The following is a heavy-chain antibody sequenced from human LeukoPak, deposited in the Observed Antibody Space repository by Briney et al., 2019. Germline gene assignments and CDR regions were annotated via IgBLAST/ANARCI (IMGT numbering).Heavy chain of an antibody. CDR2: ISSSSSYI. V-gene: IGHV3-21*01. D-gene: IGHD2-2*01. Sequence: GGSLRLSCAASGFTFSSYSMNWVRQAPGKGLEWVSSISSSSSYIYYADSVKGRFTISRDNAKSSLYLQMNSLRAEDTAVYYCARDRIVVVPAANYYYYGMDVWGQGTTVTVSS. CDR1: GFTFSSYS. CDR3: ARDRIVVVPAANYYYYGMDV. J-gene: IGHJ6*02.